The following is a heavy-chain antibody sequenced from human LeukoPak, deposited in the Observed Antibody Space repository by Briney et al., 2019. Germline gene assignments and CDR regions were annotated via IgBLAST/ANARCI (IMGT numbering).Heavy chain of an antibody. J-gene: IGHJ4*02. CDR2: IWYDGSNK. CDR1: GFTFSSYG. D-gene: IGHD3-10*01. V-gene: IGHV3-33*06. Sequence: GGSLRLSCAASGFTFSSYGMHWVRQAPGKGLEWVAVIWYDGSNKYYADSVKGRFTISRDNSKNTLYLQMNSLRAEDTAVYYCAKDYYGSGGYTDYWGQGTLITVSS. CDR3: AKDYYGSGGYTDY.